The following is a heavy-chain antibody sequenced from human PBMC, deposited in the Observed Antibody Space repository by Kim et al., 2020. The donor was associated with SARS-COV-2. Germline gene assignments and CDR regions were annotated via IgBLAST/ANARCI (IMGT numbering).Heavy chain of an antibody. J-gene: IGHJ5*02. Sequence: GGSLRLSCAASGFTFSSYEMNWVRQAPGKGLEWVSYISSSGSTIYYADSVKGRFTISRDNAKNSLYLQMNSLRAEDTAVYYCARAGANYDSSGYEVDPWGQGTLVTVSS. CDR2: ISSSGSTI. V-gene: IGHV3-48*03. D-gene: IGHD3-22*01. CDR1: GFTFSSYE. CDR3: ARAGANYDSSGYEVDP.